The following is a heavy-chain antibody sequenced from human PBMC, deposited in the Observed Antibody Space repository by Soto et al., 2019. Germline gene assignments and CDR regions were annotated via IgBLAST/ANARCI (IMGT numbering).Heavy chain of an antibody. D-gene: IGHD2-21*02. V-gene: IGHV2-5*02. CDR3: AHSRCGGDCLRSYSSHYYYGMDV. CDR2: IYWDDDK. Sequence: QITLKESGPTLVKPTQTLTLTCTFPGFSLSTGGVGVGWIRQPPGKALEWLALIYWDDDKRYSPSLKSRLTVTKDTSKNQVVLTMTNMDPVDTATYYCAHSRCGGDCLRSYSSHYYYGMDVWGQGTTVTVSS. J-gene: IGHJ6*02. CDR1: GFSLSTGGVG.